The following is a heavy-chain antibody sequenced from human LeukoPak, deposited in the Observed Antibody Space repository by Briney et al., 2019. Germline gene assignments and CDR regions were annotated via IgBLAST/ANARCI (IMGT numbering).Heavy chain of an antibody. CDR3: ARHVLFYYHDYMDV. D-gene: IGHD3-10*01. V-gene: IGHV4-59*08. Sequence: SETLSLTCTVSGGSISSYYWSWFRQPPGKGLEWIGYIYYDGNTNYNPSLKSRVTISLDTSKNQFSLKVSSVTAADTAVYYCARHVLFYYHDYMDVWGKGTTVTVSS. J-gene: IGHJ6*03. CDR1: GGSISSYY. CDR2: IYYDGNT.